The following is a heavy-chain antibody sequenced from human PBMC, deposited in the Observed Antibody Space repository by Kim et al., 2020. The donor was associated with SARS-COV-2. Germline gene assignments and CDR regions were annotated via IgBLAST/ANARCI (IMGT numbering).Heavy chain of an antibody. V-gene: IGHV3-53*01. CDR3: ARMAPGPNVPTVFDF. J-gene: IGHJ4*02. D-gene: IGHD6-6*01. Sequence: AESVKGRFTISRDNSKNSVSLQINSLRTEDTAMYYCARMAPGPNVPTVFDFWGQGSLVMVSS.